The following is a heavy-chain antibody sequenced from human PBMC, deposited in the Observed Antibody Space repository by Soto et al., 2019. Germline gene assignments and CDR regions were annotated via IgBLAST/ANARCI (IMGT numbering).Heavy chain of an antibody. CDR2: TYYRSKWYN. Sequence: SQTLSLTCAISGDSVSSNSAAWNWIRQSPSRGLEWLGRTYYRSKWYNDYAVSVKSRITINPDTSKNQFSLQLNSVTPEDTAVYYCASQTGTTPGSWGFDYWGQGTLVTVSS. CDR1: GDSVSSNSAA. V-gene: IGHV6-1*01. CDR3: ASQTGTTPGSWGFDY. J-gene: IGHJ4*02. D-gene: IGHD1-1*01.